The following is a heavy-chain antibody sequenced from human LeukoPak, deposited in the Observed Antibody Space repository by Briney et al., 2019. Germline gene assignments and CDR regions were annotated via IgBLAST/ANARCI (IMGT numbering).Heavy chain of an antibody. CDR1: GITFRSYG. CDR3: ATDRATQYFDY. V-gene: IGHV3-30*02. D-gene: IGHD2-15*01. CDR2: IWYDGSNK. Sequence: GGSLRLSCAASGITFRSYGMHWVRQAPGKGLEWVAFIWYDGSNKYYADSVRGRFTISRDNSRNTLFLQMNSLRAEDTAAYYCATDRATQYFDYWGQGTLVSVSS. J-gene: IGHJ4*02.